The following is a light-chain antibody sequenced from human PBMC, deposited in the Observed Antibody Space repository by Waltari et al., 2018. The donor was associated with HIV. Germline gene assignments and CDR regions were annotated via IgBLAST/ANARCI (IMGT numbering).Light chain of an antibody. Sequence: DIQMTQSPSSLSASVGDRVTITCRASQGISNSLAWYQQKPGKAPKLLLYAASRLESGVPSRFSGSVSGTDYSLTISSLQPEDFATYFCQQYYRSPRTFGQGTKVEIK. J-gene: IGKJ1*01. CDR1: QGISNS. CDR2: AAS. V-gene: IGKV1-NL1*01. CDR3: QQYYRSPRT.